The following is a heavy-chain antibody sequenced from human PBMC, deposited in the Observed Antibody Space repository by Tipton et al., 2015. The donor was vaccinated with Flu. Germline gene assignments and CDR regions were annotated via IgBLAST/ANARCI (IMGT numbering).Heavy chain of an antibody. CDR1: GFTFSTYA. CDR3: AKSGIVVAGTISAGIDY. V-gene: IGHV3-23*01. CDR2: ISGSGGST. D-gene: IGHD6-19*01. J-gene: IGHJ4*02. Sequence: SLRLSCAASGFTFSTYALIWVRQAPGKGLEWVSAISGSGGSTYYADSVKGRFTIARDNSRNTLYLQMDSLRAEDTAVNDCAKSGIVVAGTISAGIDYWGPGTLVTVSS.